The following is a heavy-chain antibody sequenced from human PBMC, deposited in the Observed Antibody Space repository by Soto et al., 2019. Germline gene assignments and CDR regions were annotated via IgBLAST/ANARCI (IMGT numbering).Heavy chain of an antibody. Sequence: EVQLLESGGGLVQPGGSLRLSCAASGFTFSNQAMSWVRQTPGKGLEWVSGISTTGETTFYIDSVRGRFTISRDNLKSTVHMQMNDLRVDDTEIYSCVKPMGCTGSVAGPPPDSWGQGTLVTVSS. D-gene: IGHD3-10*01. CDR1: GFTFSNQA. V-gene: IGHV3-23*01. CDR2: ISTTGETT. J-gene: IGHJ5*01. CDR3: VKPMGCTGSVAGPPPDS.